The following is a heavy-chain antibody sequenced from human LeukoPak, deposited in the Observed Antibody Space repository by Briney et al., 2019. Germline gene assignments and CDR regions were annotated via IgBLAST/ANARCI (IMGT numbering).Heavy chain of an antibody. V-gene: IGHV4-30-2*01. D-gene: IGHD6-13*01. CDR3: ARGRGQGKQLGY. CDR1: GGSISSGGYS. Sequence: PSQTLSLTCAVSGGSISSGGYSWRWIRQPPGKGLEWIGYIYHSGSTYYNPSLKSRVTISVDRSKNQFSLKLSSVTAADTAVYYCARGRGQGKQLGYWGQGTLVTVSS. CDR2: IYHSGST. J-gene: IGHJ4*02.